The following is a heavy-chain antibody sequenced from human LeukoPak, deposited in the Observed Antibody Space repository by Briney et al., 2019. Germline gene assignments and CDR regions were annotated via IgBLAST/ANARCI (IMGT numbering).Heavy chain of an antibody. CDR2: ISSSSSTI. CDR3: ARDRDVDYGNDGFDI. D-gene: IGHD4/OR15-4a*01. Sequence: PGGSLRLSCAASGFIFSTYSMNWVRQAPGKGLEWVSYISSSSSTIYYADSVKGRFTISRDNAKNSLYLQINTLRAEDTAVYYCARDRDVDYGNDGFDIWGQGTTVTVSS. CDR1: GFIFSTYS. J-gene: IGHJ3*02. V-gene: IGHV3-48*01.